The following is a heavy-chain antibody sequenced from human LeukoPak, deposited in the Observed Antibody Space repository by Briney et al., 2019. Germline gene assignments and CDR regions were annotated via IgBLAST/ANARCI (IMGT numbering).Heavy chain of an antibody. J-gene: IGHJ4*02. Sequence: GGSLRLSCAASGFTFSNYAMSWVRQAPGKGLEWVSAISDSGGSTYYADSVKGRFTISRDNSKNTLYLQMNSLRAEDTAVYYCAKDDSSDFWSGYSLVYWGQGTLVTVSS. CDR1: GFTFSNYA. D-gene: IGHD3-3*01. V-gene: IGHV3-23*01. CDR2: ISDSGGST. CDR3: AKDDSSDFWSGYSLVY.